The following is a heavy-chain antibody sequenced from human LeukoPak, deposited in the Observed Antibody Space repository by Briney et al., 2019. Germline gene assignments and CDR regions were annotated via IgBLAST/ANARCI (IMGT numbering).Heavy chain of an antibody. CDR3: AKESRFLEWLSFDY. CDR2: ISYDGSNK. V-gene: IGHV3-30-3*01. J-gene: IGHJ4*02. CDR1: GFTFSSYA. Sequence: GGSLRLSCAASGFTFSSYAMHWVRQAPGKGLEWVAVISYDGSNKYYADSVKGRFTISRDNSKNTLYLQMNSLRAEDTAVYYCAKESRFLEWLSFDYWGQGTLVTVSS. D-gene: IGHD3-3*01.